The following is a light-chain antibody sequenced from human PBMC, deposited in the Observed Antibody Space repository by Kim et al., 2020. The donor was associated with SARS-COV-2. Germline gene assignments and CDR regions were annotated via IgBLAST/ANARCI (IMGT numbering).Light chain of an antibody. CDR2: GAS. V-gene: IGKV3-15*01. CDR3: HQYNHWPRGT. CDR1: QSVSTN. J-gene: IGKJ5*01. Sequence: SPGERATPSCRASQSVSTNLAWYQQKPGQAPRLLIYGASTRATGIPARFSGSGSGTEFTLTISSLQSEDFALYYCHQYNHWPRGTFGQGTRLEIK.